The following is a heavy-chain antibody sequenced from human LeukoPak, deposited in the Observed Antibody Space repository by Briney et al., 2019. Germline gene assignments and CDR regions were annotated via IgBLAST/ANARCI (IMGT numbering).Heavy chain of an antibody. Sequence: GGSLRLSCAASGFTFSSYAMSWVRQAPGKGLEWVSAISGSGGSTYYADSVKGRFSISRDNSKNSLFLQMYSLRAEDTAVYYCARGLPVYSSGWYFDFWGQGTLVTVSS. J-gene: IGHJ4*02. D-gene: IGHD6-19*01. CDR3: ARGLPVYSSGWYFDF. CDR1: GFTFSSYA. CDR2: ISGSGGST. V-gene: IGHV3-23*01.